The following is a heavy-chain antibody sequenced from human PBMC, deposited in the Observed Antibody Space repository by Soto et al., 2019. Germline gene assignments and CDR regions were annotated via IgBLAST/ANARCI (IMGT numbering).Heavy chain of an antibody. Sequence: PGGSLRLSCAASGFTFSSYGMHWVRQAPGKGLEWVAVIWYDGSNKYYADSVKGRFTISRDNSKNTLYLQMNSLRAEDTAVYYCARDGVEADILTGYYYYYYYMDVWGKGTTVTVSS. CDR3: ARDGVEADILTGYYYYYYYMDV. D-gene: IGHD3-9*01. CDR2: IWYDGSNK. J-gene: IGHJ6*03. V-gene: IGHV3-33*01. CDR1: GFTFSSYG.